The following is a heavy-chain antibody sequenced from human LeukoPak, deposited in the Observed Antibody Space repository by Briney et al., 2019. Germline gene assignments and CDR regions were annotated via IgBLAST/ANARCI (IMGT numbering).Heavy chain of an antibody. D-gene: IGHD3-3*01. CDR3: SRHYYGLNWFDP. CDR2: IRSKAYGGTK. V-gene: IGHV3-49*04. Sequence: GRSLRLSCTASGFTFGDYTMSWVRQAPGKGLEWVGFIRSKAYGGTKEYAASVKGRFTISRDDSKRIAYLQMNSLIPEDTGVYYCSRHYYGLNWFDPWGQGTLVTVSS. CDR1: GFTFGDYT. J-gene: IGHJ5*02.